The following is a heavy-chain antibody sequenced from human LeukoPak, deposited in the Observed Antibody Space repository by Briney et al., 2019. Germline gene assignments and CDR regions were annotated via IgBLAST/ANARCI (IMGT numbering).Heavy chain of an antibody. CDR1: GGSFSGYY. CDR3: AKENWILSSNNWYKGWLDP. CDR2: INHSGST. D-gene: IGHD6-13*01. V-gene: IGHV4-34*01. J-gene: IGHJ5*02. Sequence: PSETLSLTCAVYGGSFSGYYWSWIRQPPGKGLEWIGEINHSGSTNYNPSLKSRVTISVDTSKNQFSLKLSSVTAADTAVYYCAKENWILSSNNWYKGWLDPWGQGALVTVSS.